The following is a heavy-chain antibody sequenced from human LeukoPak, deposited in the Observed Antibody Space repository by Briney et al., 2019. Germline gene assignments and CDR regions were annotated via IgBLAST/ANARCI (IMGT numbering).Heavy chain of an antibody. CDR2: FSVSGST. CDR3: AKNDGTGLMEIYYFDH. CDR1: GGSISSYS. Sequence: SETLSLTCTVSGGSISSYSWSWIRQPAGKALEWIGRFSVSGSTSYNPSLNSRLTMSTDTSKNQFSLKLSSVTAADAAVYYCAKNDGTGLMEIYYFDHWGQGTLVTVSS. D-gene: IGHD1-1*01. J-gene: IGHJ4*02. V-gene: IGHV4-4*07.